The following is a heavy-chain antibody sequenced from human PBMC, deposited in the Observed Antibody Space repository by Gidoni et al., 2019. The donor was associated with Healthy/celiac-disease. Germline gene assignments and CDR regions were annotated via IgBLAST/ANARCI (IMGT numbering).Heavy chain of an antibody. V-gene: IGHV3-48*03. CDR1: GFTFSSYE. Sequence: EVQLVESGGGLVQPGGSLRLSCAASGFTFSSYEMNWVRQAPGKGLEWVSYIRSSGSTIYYADSVKGRFTISRDNAKNSLYLQMNSLRAEDTAVYYCARGFGGYGIFDYWGQGTLVTVSS. CDR3: ARGFGGYGIFDY. D-gene: IGHD5-12*01. CDR2: IRSSGSTI. J-gene: IGHJ4*02.